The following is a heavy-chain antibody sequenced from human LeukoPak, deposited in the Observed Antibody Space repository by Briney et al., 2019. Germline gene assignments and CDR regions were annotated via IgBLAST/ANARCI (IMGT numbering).Heavy chain of an antibody. CDR3: ARGGRYYGYFDY. V-gene: IGHV4-30-4*01. D-gene: IGHD3-10*01. CDR1: GGSITSGDYY. J-gene: IGHJ4*02. Sequence: SETLSLTCTVSGGSITSGDYYWSWIRQPPGKGLEWIGYVYYSGITYYSPSLKSRITISEDTSENQFSLSLTSVTAADTAVCYCARGGRYYGYFDYWGQGILVTVSS. CDR2: VYYSGIT.